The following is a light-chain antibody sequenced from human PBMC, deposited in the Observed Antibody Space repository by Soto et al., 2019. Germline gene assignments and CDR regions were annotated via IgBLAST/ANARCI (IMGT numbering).Light chain of an antibody. CDR1: SSKIGAGYD. J-gene: IGLJ1*01. Sequence: QSALTQPPSVSGAPGQRVTISCTGSSSKIGAGYDVHWYQQLPGTAPKLLIYGNSNRPSGVPDRFSGSKSGTSASLAITGLQAEDEADYYCHSYDSSLSGFYVFGTGTKVTVL. CDR3: HSYDSSLSGFYV. V-gene: IGLV1-40*01. CDR2: GNS.